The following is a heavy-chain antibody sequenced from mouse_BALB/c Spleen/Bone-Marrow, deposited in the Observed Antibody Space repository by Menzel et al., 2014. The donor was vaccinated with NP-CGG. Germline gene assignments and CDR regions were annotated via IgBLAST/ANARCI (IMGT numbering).Heavy chain of an antibody. CDR3: TRTYGNYPAWFAY. CDR2: IYPGSSST. J-gene: IGHJ3*01. D-gene: IGHD2-1*01. Sequence: LQESGSELVRPGASVKLSCKASGYTFTSYLIHWAKQRPGQGLEWIGNIYPGSSSTNYDEKFKSKATLTVDTSSSTAYMQLSSLTSEDSAVYYCTRTYGNYPAWFAYWGQGTLVTVSA. V-gene: IGHV1S22*01. CDR1: GYTFTSYL.